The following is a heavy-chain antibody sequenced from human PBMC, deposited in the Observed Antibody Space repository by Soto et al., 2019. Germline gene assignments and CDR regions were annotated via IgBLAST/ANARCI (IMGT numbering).Heavy chain of an antibody. V-gene: IGHV4-59*08. Sequence: SSETLSLTCTVSGGSISSYYWSWIRQPAWKGLEWIVYIYYSGSTNYNTYLKSRVTISVGTHKRSLYLEMSKVTAEDTAVYYCARAQKLAANRFDPWGQGVLVTSSS. J-gene: IGHJ5*02. CDR3: ARAQKLAANRFDP. CDR1: GGSISSYY. CDR2: IYYSGST.